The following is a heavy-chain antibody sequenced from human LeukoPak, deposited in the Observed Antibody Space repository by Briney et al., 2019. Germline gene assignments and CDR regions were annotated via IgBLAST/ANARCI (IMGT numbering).Heavy chain of an antibody. Sequence: SETLSLTCTVSGYSISSGYYWGWIRQPPGKGLEWIGSIYHSGSTYYNPSLKSRVTISVDTSENQFSLKLSSVTAADTAVYYCANSADTAIPQDYWGQGTLVTVSS. J-gene: IGHJ4*02. CDR1: GYSISSGYY. V-gene: IGHV4-38-2*02. CDR2: IYHSGST. CDR3: ANSADTAIPQDY. D-gene: IGHD5-18*01.